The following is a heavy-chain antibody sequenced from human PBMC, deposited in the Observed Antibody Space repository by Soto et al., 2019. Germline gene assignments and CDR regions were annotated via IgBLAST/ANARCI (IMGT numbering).Heavy chain of an antibody. CDR1: GFTFRDYT. Sequence: EVQLLESGGGLAQPGGSLTLSCAASGFTFRDYTMTGVRHAPGQVLECISVILSDYNTFYAGSVRGRFTISRDNSKNTIYLEMNSLRADDTAVYYCARRANGYCGYWGQGALVTVSS. CDR2: ILSDYNT. V-gene: IGHV3-23*03. CDR3: ARRANGYCGY. D-gene: IGHD2-8*01. J-gene: IGHJ4*02.